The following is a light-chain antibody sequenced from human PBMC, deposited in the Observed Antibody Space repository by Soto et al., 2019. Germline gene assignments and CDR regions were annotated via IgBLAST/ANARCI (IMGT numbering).Light chain of an antibody. J-gene: IGKJ1*01. CDR3: QQKYRMPRT. CDR1: QSISRY. Sequence: DIQMTQSPSSLFASVGDRVTITCRASQSISRYLNWYQQKPGKAPKILIYGASTLQSGVPSRFSGSGSGTDFTLTISSLQPEDFATYFCQQKYRMPRTLGQGTKVDIK. CDR2: GAS. V-gene: IGKV1-39*01.